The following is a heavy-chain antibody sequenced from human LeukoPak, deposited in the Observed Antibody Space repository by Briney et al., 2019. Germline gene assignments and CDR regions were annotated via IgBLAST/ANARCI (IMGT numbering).Heavy chain of an antibody. J-gene: IGHJ6*03. V-gene: IGHV4-59*01. CDR2: IYYGGST. Sequence: PSETLSLTCTVSGGSISSYYWSWIRQPPGKGLEWIGYIYYGGSTNYNPSLKSRVTISVDTSKNQFSLKLSSVTAADTAVYYCARGWLGGSGSYYYMDVWGKGTTVTISS. CDR1: GGSISSYY. D-gene: IGHD3-10*01. CDR3: ARGWLGGSGSYYYMDV.